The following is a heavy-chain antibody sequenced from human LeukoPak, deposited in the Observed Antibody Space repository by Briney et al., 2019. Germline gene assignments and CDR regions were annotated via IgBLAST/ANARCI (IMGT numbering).Heavy chain of an antibody. D-gene: IGHD6-19*01. Sequence: GGSLRLSCAASGFTLSSYSMHWVRQAPGKGLEFVSAISKNGRNTYYGNSMKGRFTIARDNSKKTLYLQMNNLRVEDTAVYYCARVQFQWFDPWGQGTLVTVSS. CDR1: GFTLSSYS. CDR3: ARVQFQWFDP. J-gene: IGHJ5*02. V-gene: IGHV3-64*01. CDR2: ISKNGRNT.